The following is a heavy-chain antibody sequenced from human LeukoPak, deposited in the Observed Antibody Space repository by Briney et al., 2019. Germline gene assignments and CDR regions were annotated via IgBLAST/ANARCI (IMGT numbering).Heavy chain of an antibody. CDR2: ISSHGGST. D-gene: IGHD2-15*01. V-gene: IGHV3-64D*09. J-gene: IGHJ4*02. Sequence: PGGSLRLSCSATGLTLISYAMHWVRPAPGNGLEYISAISSHGGSTYYADSVKGRFTISRDNSKNTLYLQMSSLRAEDTAVYYCVKGVGYCSGGSCLPIDYWGQGTLVTVSS. CDR1: GLTLISYA. CDR3: VKGVGYCSGGSCLPIDY.